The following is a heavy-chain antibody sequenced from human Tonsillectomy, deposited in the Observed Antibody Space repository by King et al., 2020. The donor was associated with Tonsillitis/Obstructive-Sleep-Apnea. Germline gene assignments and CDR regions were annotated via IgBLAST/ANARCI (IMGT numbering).Heavy chain of an antibody. CDR3: ARADLQYYDYYYMDV. Sequence: QLVQSGDEVKKPGASVKVSCEASGYTFTNYGISWVRQAPGQGLEWMGWISAYNGNTKYAQKLQDRVTMTTDTSTSTAYMELRSLRSDDTAVYYCARADLQYYDYYYMDVWGKGTTVTVSS. CDR1: GYTFTNYG. V-gene: IGHV1-18*01. J-gene: IGHJ6*03. CDR2: ISAYNGNT.